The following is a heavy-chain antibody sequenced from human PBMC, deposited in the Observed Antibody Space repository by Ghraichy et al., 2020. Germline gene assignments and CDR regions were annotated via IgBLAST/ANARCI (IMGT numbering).Heavy chain of an antibody. CDR2: IKQDGSEK. D-gene: IGHD6-13*01. CDR3: ARDRGSSSSWRSYYYYGMDV. J-gene: IGHJ6*02. CDR1: GFTFSSYW. Sequence: GGSLRLSCAASGFTFSSYWMSWVRQAPGKGLEWVANIKQDGSEKYYVDSVKGRFTISRDNAKNSLYLQMNSLRAEDTAVYYCARDRGSSSSWRSYYYYGMDVWGQGITVTVSS. V-gene: IGHV3-7*01.